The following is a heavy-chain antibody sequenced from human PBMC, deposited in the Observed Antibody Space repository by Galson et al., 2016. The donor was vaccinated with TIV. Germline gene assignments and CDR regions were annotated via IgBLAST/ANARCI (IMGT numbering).Heavy chain of an antibody. CDR3: ATLGGYFGSGSYKTDF. CDR2: IIPIFHSA. CDR1: GGTFSDYG. Sequence: SVKVSCKASGGTFSDYGISWVRQAPGQGLEWMGRIIPIFHSAKSAQKFQVRVTITADESMSTVYMELSSLRSEDTAVYYCATLGGYFGSGSYKTDFWGQGTLVTVSS. V-gene: IGHV1-69*13. D-gene: IGHD3-10*01. J-gene: IGHJ4*02.